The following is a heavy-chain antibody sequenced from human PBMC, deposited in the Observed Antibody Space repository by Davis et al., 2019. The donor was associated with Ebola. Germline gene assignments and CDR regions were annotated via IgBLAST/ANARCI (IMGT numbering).Heavy chain of an antibody. D-gene: IGHD6-19*01. J-gene: IGHJ4*02. CDR3: ADVEAGPDY. Sequence: GGSLRLSCSASGFAFRNNAMNWVRQAPGKGLEWVSSMFSGGRTFYADSVKGRFTISRDTSENTLHLQMNSLRGEDTAVYYCADVEAGPDYWGQGTLVTVSS. V-gene: IGHV3-66*01. CDR1: GFAFRNNA. CDR2: MFSGGRT.